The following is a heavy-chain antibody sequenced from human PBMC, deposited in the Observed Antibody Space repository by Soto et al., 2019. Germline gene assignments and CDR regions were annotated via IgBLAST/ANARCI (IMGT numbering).Heavy chain of an antibody. V-gene: IGHV1-69*08. CDR2: IIPILGIA. CDR1: GGTFSSYT. D-gene: IGHD2-21*02. J-gene: IGHJ4*02. Sequence: QVQLVQSGAEVKKPGSSVKVSCKASGGTFSSYTISWVRQAPGQGLEWMGRIIPILGIANYAQKFQGRVTITADQYTSTAYMELSSLRSEDTAVYYCAREGVQGVVVTTDYWGQGTLVTVSS. CDR3: AREGVQGVVVTTDY.